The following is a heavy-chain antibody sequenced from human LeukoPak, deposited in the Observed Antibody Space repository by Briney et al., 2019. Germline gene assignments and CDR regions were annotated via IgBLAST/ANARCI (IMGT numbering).Heavy chain of an antibody. V-gene: IGHV3-21*01. J-gene: IGHJ5*02. CDR2: ISSSSSYI. CDR3: ARGTGTGWFDP. CDR1: GFTLSHYT. Sequence: GGSLRLSCAASGFTLSHYTMDWVRQAPGKGLEWVSSISSSSSYIYYADSVKGRFTISRDNAKNSLYLQMNSLRAEDTAVYYCARGTGTGWFDPWGQGTLVTVSS. D-gene: IGHD1-7*01.